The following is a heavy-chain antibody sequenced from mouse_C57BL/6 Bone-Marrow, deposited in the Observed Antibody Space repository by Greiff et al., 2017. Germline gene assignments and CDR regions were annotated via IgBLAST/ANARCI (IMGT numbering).Heavy chain of an antibody. D-gene: IGHD2-12*01. CDR2: IDPSDSYT. CDR3: ARDSYSYYYNAMDY. J-gene: IGHJ4*01. Sequence: QVQLKQPGAELVRPGTSVKLSCKASGYTFTSYWMHWVKQRPGQGLEWIGVIDPSDSYTNYNQKFKGKATLTVDTSSSTTYMQLSSPTSEDSAVYYCARDSYSYYYNAMDYWGQGTSVTVSS. V-gene: IGHV1-59*01. CDR1: GYTFTSYW.